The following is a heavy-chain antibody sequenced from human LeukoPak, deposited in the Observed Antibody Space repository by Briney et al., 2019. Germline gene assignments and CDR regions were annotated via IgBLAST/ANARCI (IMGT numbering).Heavy chain of an antibody. CDR1: GYSFTSYW. Sequence: GQSLKISCKGSGYSFTSYWIGWVRQMPGKGLEWMGIIYPGDSDTRYSPSFQGQVTISADKPISTAYLQWSSLKASDTAMYYCARTYDSSGLDYWGQGTLVTVSS. CDR3: ARTYDSSGLDY. J-gene: IGHJ4*02. V-gene: IGHV5-51*04. D-gene: IGHD3-22*01. CDR2: IYPGDSDT.